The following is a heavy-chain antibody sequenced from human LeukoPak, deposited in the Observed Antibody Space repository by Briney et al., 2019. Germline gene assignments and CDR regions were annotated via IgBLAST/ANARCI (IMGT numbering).Heavy chain of an antibody. Sequence: SETLSITCTVSGVSVSSGSYYWSWIRRPPGKGLEWIGYIYYSGSTNYNPSLKSRVTISVDTSKNQFSLKLSSVTAADTAVYYCASVIAATPLDAFDIWGQGTMVTVSS. D-gene: IGHD6-25*01. CDR2: IYYSGST. J-gene: IGHJ3*02. CDR3: ASVIAATPLDAFDI. CDR1: GVSVSSGSYY. V-gene: IGHV4-61*01.